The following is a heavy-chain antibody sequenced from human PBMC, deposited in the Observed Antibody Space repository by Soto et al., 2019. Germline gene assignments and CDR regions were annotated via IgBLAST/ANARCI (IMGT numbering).Heavy chain of an antibody. V-gene: IGHV3-11*06. Sequence: GGSLRLSCAASGFTFSDYYMSWIRQAPGKGLEWVSYISSSSGYTNYADSVKGRFTISRDNAKNSLYLQMNSLRAEDTAVYYRAKEYGRLDYWGQGTLVTVSS. CDR2: ISSSSGYT. CDR3: AKEYGRLDY. J-gene: IGHJ4*02. CDR1: GFTFSDYY. D-gene: IGHD4-17*01.